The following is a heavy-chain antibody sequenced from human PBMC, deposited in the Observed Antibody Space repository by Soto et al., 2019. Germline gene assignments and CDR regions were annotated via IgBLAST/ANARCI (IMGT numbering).Heavy chain of an antibody. V-gene: IGHV4-39*01. CDR1: GGSISSSSYY. D-gene: IGHD6-19*01. J-gene: IGHJ5*02. Sequence: SETLSLTCTVSGGSISSSSYYWGWIRQPPGKGLEWIGSIYYSGSTYYNPSLKSRVTISVDTSKNQFSLKLSSVTAADTAVYCCARHFVDSSGWYGWFDPWGQGSLVTVSS. CDR3: ARHFVDSSGWYGWFDP. CDR2: IYYSGST.